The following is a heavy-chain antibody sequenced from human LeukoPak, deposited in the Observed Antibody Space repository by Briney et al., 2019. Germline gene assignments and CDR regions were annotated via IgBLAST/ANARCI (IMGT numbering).Heavy chain of an antibody. CDR1: GFTFHDYA. J-gene: IGHJ4*02. Sequence: GGSLRLSCAASGFTFHDYAMHWVRQAPGKGLEWVSGISWNSGSIVYADSVKGRFTISRDNAKNSLYLQMNSLRAEDTALYYCAKGPSSNYYDSTADYWGQGTLVTVSS. CDR3: AKGPSSNYYDSTADY. V-gene: IGHV3-9*01. D-gene: IGHD3-22*01. CDR2: ISWNSGSI.